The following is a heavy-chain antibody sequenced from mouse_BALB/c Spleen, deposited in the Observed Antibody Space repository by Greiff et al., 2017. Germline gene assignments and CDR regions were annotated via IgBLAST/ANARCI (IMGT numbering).Heavy chain of an antibody. CDR2: IDPENGNT. CDR3: ASLLRYPSMDY. D-gene: IGHD1-1*01. CDR1: GFNIKDYY. J-gene: IGHJ4*01. V-gene: IGHV14-1*02. Sequence: VQLQQSGAELVRPGALVKLSCKASGFNIKDYYMHWVKQRPEQGLEWIGWIDPENGNTIYDPKFQGKASITADTSSNTAYLQLSSLTSEDTAVYYCASLLRYPSMDYWDQGTSVRVSS.